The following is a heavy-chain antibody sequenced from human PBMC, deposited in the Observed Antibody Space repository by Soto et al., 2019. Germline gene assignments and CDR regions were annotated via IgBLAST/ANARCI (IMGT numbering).Heavy chain of an antibody. CDR2: IYYAGST. CDR3: ARRIVATATFDY. D-gene: IGHD5-12*01. V-gene: IGHV4-61*08. CDR1: GGSISSGGYY. Sequence: SETLSLTCAVSGGSISSGGYYWSWIRQPPGRGLEWIGFIYYAGSTKYNPSLNSRVTISVDTSKNQFSLTVTSVTAADTAVYYCARRIVATATFDYWGQGTLVTVSS. J-gene: IGHJ4*02.